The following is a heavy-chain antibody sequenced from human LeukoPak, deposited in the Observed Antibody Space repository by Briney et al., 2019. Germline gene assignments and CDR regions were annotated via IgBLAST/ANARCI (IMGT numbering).Heavy chain of an antibody. J-gene: IGHJ4*01. CDR2: IYYSGVT. D-gene: IGHD6-13*01. CDR1: GGSTSSYY. V-gene: IGHV4-59*03. Sequence: SETLSLTYTVSGGSTSSYYWSWIRQPPGKGLEYIGYIYYSGVTNYNPSLKSRVTISVDTSKSQFSLKLSSVTAADTAVYYCATSHLYSSSWYLSGRFDYWGQGTLVTVSS. CDR3: ATSHLYSSSWYLSGRFDY.